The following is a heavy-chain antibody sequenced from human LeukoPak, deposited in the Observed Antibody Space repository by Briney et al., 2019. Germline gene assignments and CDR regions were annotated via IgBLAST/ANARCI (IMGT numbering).Heavy chain of an antibody. Sequence: GGSLRLSCAASGFTFSSYSMNWVRQAPGKGLEWVSSISGSSSFKYCVDSVKGRFTISRDNAKNSLYLQMNSLRAEDTAVYYCAKSPPRSDSSAYHRYYLDYWGQGTLVTVSS. CDR3: AKSPPRSDSSAYHRYYLDY. CDR1: GFTFSSYS. D-gene: IGHD3-22*01. V-gene: IGHV3-21*04. J-gene: IGHJ4*02. CDR2: ISGSSSFK.